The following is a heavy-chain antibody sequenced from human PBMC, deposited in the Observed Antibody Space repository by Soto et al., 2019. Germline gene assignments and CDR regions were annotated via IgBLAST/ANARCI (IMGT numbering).Heavy chain of an antibody. Sequence: PSETLSLTCAVYGGSFSGYHWSWIRQPPGKGLEWIGEINHSGSTNYNPSLKSRVTISVDTSKNQFSLKLSSVTAADTAVYYCASKKVYGSGSYYKQRVFDYWGQGTLVTVSS. D-gene: IGHD3-10*01. CDR1: GGSFSGYH. CDR3: ASKKVYGSGSYYKQRVFDY. J-gene: IGHJ4*02. V-gene: IGHV4-34*01. CDR2: INHSGST.